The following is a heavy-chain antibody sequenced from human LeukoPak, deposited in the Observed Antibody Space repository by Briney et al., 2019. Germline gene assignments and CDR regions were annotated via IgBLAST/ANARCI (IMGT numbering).Heavy chain of an antibody. J-gene: IGHJ2*01. CDR2: IGTAGDT. V-gene: IGHV3-13*04. CDR1: GFTFSSYD. D-gene: IGHD2-8*01. Sequence: SVGSLRLSCAASGFTFSSYDMHWVRQGTGKGLEWVSVIGTAGDTYYPGSVKGRFAISRENDKNSLYLQMNSLRAGDTAVYYCARSEAHGYRYFDLWGRGTLVTVSS. CDR3: ARSEAHGYRYFDL.